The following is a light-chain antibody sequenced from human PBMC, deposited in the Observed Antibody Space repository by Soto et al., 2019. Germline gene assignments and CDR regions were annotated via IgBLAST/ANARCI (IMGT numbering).Light chain of an antibody. J-gene: IGKJ2*01. CDR1: QSVNSNF. CDR3: QQYGRSPLLYT. CDR2: GSS. Sequence: EIVLTQSPGTLSLSPGERATLSCRTSQSVNSNFLAWYQQKPGQAPRLLVYGSSTRAAVVQDRFSGSGSGTDFTLTISRLAPEDFAVYYCQQYGRSPLLYTFGQGTKLGVK. V-gene: IGKV3-20*01.